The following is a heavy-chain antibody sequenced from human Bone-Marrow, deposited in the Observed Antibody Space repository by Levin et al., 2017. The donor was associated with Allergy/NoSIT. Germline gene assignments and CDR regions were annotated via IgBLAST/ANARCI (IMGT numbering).Heavy chain of an antibody. D-gene: IGHD3-16*02. CDR3: ARDGMITFGGVIVTKFDY. Sequence: SQTLSLTCTVSGGSISSSSYYWGWIRQPPGKGLEWIGSIYYSGSTYYNPSLKSRVTISVDTSKNQFALKLSSVTAADTAVYYCARDGMITFGGVIVTKFDYWGQGTLVTVSS. CDR2: IYYSGST. CDR1: GGSISSSSYY. V-gene: IGHV4-39*06. J-gene: IGHJ4*02.